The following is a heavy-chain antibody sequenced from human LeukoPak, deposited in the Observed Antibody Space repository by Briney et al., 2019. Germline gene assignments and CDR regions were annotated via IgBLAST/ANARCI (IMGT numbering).Heavy chain of an antibody. CDR2: INPNSGGT. CDR3: ARDTLSYGSGSYYNWVY. J-gene: IGHJ4*02. D-gene: IGHD3-10*01. Sequence: ASVKVPCKASGYTFTGYYMHWVRQAPGQGLEWTGWINPNSGGTNYAQKFQGRVTMTRDTSISTAYMELSRLRSDDTAVYYCARDTLSYGSGSYYNWVYWGQGTLVTVSS. V-gene: IGHV1-2*02. CDR1: GYTFTGYY.